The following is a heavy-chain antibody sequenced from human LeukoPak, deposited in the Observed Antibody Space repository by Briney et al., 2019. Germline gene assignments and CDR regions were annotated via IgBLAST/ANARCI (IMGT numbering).Heavy chain of an antibody. CDR3: AKDPLWFGELCIVPNDAFDI. J-gene: IGHJ3*02. CDR1: GFTFSSYA. Sequence: GGTLRLSCAASGFTFSSYAMSWVRRAPGKGLEWGSAISGSGGSTYYADSVKSRFTISRDNSKNTLYLKMNSLRADDTAVYYCAKDPLWFGELCIVPNDAFDIWGQGTMVTVSS. D-gene: IGHD3-10*01. V-gene: IGHV3-23*01. CDR2: ISGSGGST.